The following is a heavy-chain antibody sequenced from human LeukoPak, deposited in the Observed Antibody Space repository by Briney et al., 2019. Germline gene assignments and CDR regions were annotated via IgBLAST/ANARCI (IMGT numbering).Heavy chain of an antibody. CDR1: GYTFTSYG. V-gene: IGHV1-18*01. J-gene: IGHJ4*02. CDR2: IRAYNGNT. Sequence: ASVKVSCKASGYTFTSYGISWVRQAPGQGLEWMGWIRAYNGNTNYAQKLQGRVTMTTDTSTSPAYMELRSLRSDDTAVYYCARGPAGIAVAGHFDYWGQGTLVTVSS. D-gene: IGHD6-19*01. CDR3: ARGPAGIAVAGHFDY.